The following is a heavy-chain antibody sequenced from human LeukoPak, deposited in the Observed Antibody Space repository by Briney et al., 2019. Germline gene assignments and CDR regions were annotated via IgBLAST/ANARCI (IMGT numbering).Heavy chain of an antibody. CDR2: IYYSGST. V-gene: IGHV4-59*01. CDR1: GGSISSYY. D-gene: IGHD3-3*02. Sequence: PSETLSLTCTVSGGSISSYYWSWIRQPPGKGLEWIGYIYYSGSTNYNPSLKSRATISVDTSKNQFSLKLSSVTAADTAVYYCARYAVSNYFDYWGQGTLVTVSS. CDR3: ARYAVSNYFDY. J-gene: IGHJ4*02.